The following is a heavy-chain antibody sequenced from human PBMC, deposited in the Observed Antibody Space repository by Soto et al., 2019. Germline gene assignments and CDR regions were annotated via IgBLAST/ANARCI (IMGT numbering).Heavy chain of an antibody. V-gene: IGHV4-34*01. CDR2: INHSGST. CDR1: GGSFSGYY. CDR3: GSSTPYYDFWSGYYGMDV. J-gene: IGHJ6*02. Sequence: SETLSLTCAVYGGSFSGYYWSWIRQPPGKGLEWIGEINHSGSTNYNPSLKSRVTISVDTSKNQFSLKLSSVTAADTAVYYCGSSTPYYDFWSGYYGMDVWGQGTTVSVS. D-gene: IGHD3-3*01.